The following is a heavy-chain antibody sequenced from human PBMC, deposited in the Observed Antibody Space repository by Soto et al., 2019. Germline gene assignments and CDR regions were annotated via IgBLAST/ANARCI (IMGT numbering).Heavy chain of an antibody. V-gene: IGHV3-30-3*01. CDR1: GFTFSTYA. J-gene: IGHJ6*04. CDR3: AKDGGGYNYGYVMLDKNYYGMDV. Sequence: QVHLVESGGGVVQPGRSLRLSCAASGFTFSTYAMHWVRQAPGKGLEWVAVISYDGTNKYYADSVRGRFTISRDNSKNTLFLQMNSLRAEDTAVYYCAKDGGGYNYGYVMLDKNYYGMDVWGKGTTVTVSS. D-gene: IGHD5-18*01. CDR2: ISYDGTNK.